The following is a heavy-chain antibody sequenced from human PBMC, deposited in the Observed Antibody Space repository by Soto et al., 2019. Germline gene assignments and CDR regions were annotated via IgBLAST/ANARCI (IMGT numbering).Heavy chain of an antibody. Sequence: PSETLSLTCTVSGGSISSGGYYWSWIRQHPGKGLGWIGYIYYSGSTYYNPSLKSRVTISVDTSKNQFSLKLSSVTAADTAVYYCAREQGDYCDSSGLVDAFDIWGQGTMVTVSS. V-gene: IGHV4-31*03. CDR3: AREQGDYCDSSGLVDAFDI. CDR2: IYYSGST. D-gene: IGHD3-22*01. CDR1: GGSISSGGYY. J-gene: IGHJ3*02.